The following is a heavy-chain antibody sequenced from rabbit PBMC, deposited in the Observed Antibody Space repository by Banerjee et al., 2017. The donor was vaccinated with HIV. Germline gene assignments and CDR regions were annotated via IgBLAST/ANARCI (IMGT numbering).Heavy chain of an antibody. Sequence: QEQLVEYGGDLVQPEGSLTLTCKASGLDFSSSYWIYWVRQAPGKGLEWIACIYTGSSGTTAYASWAKGPFTISKTSSTTVTLQMTSLTAADTATYFCARDLAGVIGWNFNLWGPGTLVTVS. J-gene: IGHJ4*01. CDR1: GLDFSSSYW. CDR2: IYTGSSGTT. CDR3: ARDLAGVIGWNFNL. V-gene: IGHV1S45*01. D-gene: IGHD4-1*01.